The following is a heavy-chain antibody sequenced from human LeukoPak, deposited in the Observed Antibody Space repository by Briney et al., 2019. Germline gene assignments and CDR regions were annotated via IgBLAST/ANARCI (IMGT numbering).Heavy chain of an antibody. D-gene: IGHD6-19*01. Sequence: SETLSLTCTVSGGSISSYYWSWIRQPPGKGLEWIGYIYYSGSTNYNPSLKSRVTISVDTSKNQFSLKVNSVTAADTAVYYCARVGYSSGWSHFDLWGRGTLLTVSS. V-gene: IGHV4-59*01. CDR3: ARVGYSSGWSHFDL. CDR2: IYYSGST. CDR1: GGSISSYY. J-gene: IGHJ2*01.